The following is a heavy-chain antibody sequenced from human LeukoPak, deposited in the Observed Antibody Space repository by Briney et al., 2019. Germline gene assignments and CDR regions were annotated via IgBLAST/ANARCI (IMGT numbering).Heavy chain of an antibody. V-gene: IGHV3-23*01. CDR3: AKSSYYDSSGFCREYYFDY. D-gene: IGHD3-22*01. CDR2: ISGTGGST. CDR1: GFSFNNFG. Sequence: GGSLRLSCVASGFSFNNFGMTWVRQAPGRGLEWVSSISGTGGSTHYADSVKGRFTISRDNSKNTLYLQMNSLRAGDTAVYYCAKSSYYDSSGFCREYYFDYWGQGTLVPVSS. J-gene: IGHJ4*02.